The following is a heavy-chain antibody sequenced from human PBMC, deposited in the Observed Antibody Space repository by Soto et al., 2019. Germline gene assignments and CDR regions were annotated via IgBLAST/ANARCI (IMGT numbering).Heavy chain of an antibody. CDR1: GGSISSYY. D-gene: IGHD6-13*01. Sequence: PSETLSLTCTVSGGSISSYYWSWIRQPPGKGLEWIGYIYYSGSTNYNPSLKSRVTISVDTSKNQFSLKLSSVTAADTAVYYCAREDSSSWGFDYWGQGTLVTVSS. CDR2: IYYSGST. V-gene: IGHV4-59*01. J-gene: IGHJ4*02. CDR3: AREDSSSWGFDY.